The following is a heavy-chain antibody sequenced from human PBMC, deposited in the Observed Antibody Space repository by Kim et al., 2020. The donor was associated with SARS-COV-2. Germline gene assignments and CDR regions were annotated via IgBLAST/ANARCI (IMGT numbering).Heavy chain of an antibody. J-gene: IGHJ5*02. CDR1: GGSISSYY. D-gene: IGHD4-17*01. Sequence: SETLSLTCTVSGGSISSYYWSWIRQPPGKGLEWIGYIYYSGSTNYNPSLKSRVTISVDTSKNQFSLKLSSVTAADTAVYYCATTVTTYGDNWFDPWGQGTLVTVSS. CDR2: IYYSGST. CDR3: ATTVTTYGDNWFDP. V-gene: IGHV4-59*01.